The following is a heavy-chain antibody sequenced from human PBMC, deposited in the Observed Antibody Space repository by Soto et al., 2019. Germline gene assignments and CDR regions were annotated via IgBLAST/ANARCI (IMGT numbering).Heavy chain of an antibody. J-gene: IGHJ6*02. D-gene: IGHD6-6*01. Sequence: QVQLVQSGAEVKKPGSSVKVSCKASGGTFSSYAISWVRQAPGQGLEWMGGIIPIFGTANYAQKFQGRVMITADESTSTAYMELSSLRSEDTAVYYCAREMYEPLVRYYYGMDVWGQGTTVTVSS. CDR2: IIPIFGTA. V-gene: IGHV1-69*12. CDR3: AREMYEPLVRYYYGMDV. CDR1: GGTFSSYA.